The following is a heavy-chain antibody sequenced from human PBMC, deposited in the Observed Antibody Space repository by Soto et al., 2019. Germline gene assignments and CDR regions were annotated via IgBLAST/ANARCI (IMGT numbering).Heavy chain of an antibody. CDR1: GFSFSSYA. D-gene: IGHD2-2*01. J-gene: IGHJ6*03. V-gene: IGHV3-23*01. CDR2: ISGSGGNT. CDR3: AKMGCSSTGCYGYSFYYMDV. Sequence: EVQLLESGGGLVQPGGSLRLSCAASGFSFSSYAMSWVRQAPGKGLEWVSGISGSGGNTYYADSVKGRFTISRDNPKNTLYLQMNRLRAADTAVYYCAKMGCSSTGCYGYSFYYMDVWAKGTTVTVSS.